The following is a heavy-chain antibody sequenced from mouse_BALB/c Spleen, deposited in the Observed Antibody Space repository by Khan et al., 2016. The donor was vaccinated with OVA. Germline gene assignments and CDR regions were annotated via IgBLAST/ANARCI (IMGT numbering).Heavy chain of an antibody. Sequence: EVELVESGGDLVKPGGSLKLSCAASGFTFSSYGMSWVRQTPDKRLEWVAAISSGGSYTYYPDSLKGRFTISRDNAKKTPYLQMSSLKSEDTAMYYCARQPGYYEGSAMDYWGQGTSVTVSS. J-gene: IGHJ4*01. CDR2: ISSGGSYT. V-gene: IGHV5-6*01. CDR3: ARQPGYYEGSAMDY. D-gene: IGHD2-3*01. CDR1: GFTFSSYG.